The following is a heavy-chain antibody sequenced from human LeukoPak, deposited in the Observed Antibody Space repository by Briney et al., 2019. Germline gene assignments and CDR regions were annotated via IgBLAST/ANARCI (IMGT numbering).Heavy chain of an antibody. Sequence: GSLRLSCAASGFTFSSYGMHWVRQAPGKGLEWVAVISHDGSNKYYADSVKGRFTISRDNSKNTLYLQMNSLRAEDTAVYYCAKVLNARYYDSSGMYFDYWGQGTLVTVSS. J-gene: IGHJ4*02. CDR1: GFTFSSYG. D-gene: IGHD3-22*01. CDR2: ISHDGSNK. V-gene: IGHV3-30*18. CDR3: AKVLNARYYDSSGMYFDY.